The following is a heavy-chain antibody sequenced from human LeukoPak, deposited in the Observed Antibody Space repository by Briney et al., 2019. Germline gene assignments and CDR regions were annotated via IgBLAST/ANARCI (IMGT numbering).Heavy chain of an antibody. CDR1: GGSFRGYY. CDR2: INHSGST. D-gene: IGHD3-22*01. CDR3: ARIRDYYDSSGYYYVTYFDY. J-gene: IGHJ4*02. Sequence: PSETLSLTCAVYGGSFRGYYWSWIRQPPGKGLEWIGEINHSGSTNYNPSLKSRVTISVDTSKNQFSLKLSSVTAADTAVYYCARIRDYYDSSGYYYVTYFDYWGQGTLVTVSS. V-gene: IGHV4-34*01.